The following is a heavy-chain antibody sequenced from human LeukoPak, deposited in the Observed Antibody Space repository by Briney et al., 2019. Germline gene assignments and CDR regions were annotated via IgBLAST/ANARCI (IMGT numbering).Heavy chain of an antibody. V-gene: IGHV3-73*01. CDR1: GFTFSGPS. D-gene: IGHD6-13*01. CDR3: TSATSNYSSSWYYYHGMDV. J-gene: IGHJ6*02. CDR2: IRSEPNRYAT. Sequence: GGSLRLSCAASGFTFSGPSMHWVRQASGKGLEWVGRIRSEPNRYATAYAASVNGRFTIFRDDSKNTAYLQMNSLKTEETAVYYCTSATSNYSSSWYYYHGMDVWGQGTTVTVSS.